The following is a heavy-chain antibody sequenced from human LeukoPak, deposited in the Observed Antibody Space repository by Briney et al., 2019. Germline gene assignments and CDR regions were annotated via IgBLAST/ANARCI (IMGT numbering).Heavy chain of an antibody. CDR1: GFTFSSYS. V-gene: IGHV3-21*01. J-gene: IGHJ4*02. D-gene: IGHD3-3*01. CDR2: ISSSSSYI. Sequence: PGGSLRLSCAASGFTFSSYSMNWVRQAPGKGLEWVSSISSSSSYIYYADSVKGRFTISRDNAKNSLYLQMNSLRAEDTAVYYCARATKIFGVVTGVSPLIDYWGQGTLVTVSS. CDR3: ARATKIFGVVTGVSPLIDY.